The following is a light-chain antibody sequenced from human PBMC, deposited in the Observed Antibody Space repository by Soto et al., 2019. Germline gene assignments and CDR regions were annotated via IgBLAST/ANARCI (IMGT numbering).Light chain of an antibody. Sequence: QAVVTQEPSLTVSPGGTVTLTCGSSTGAVTSGHYPYWFQQKPGQAPRTLIYDTSNKHSWTPDRFSGSKSATSASLAITGLQAEDEVNYYCQSSDSSLSGSVVFGGGTKVTVL. CDR1: TGAVTSGHY. V-gene: IGLV7-46*01. CDR3: QSSDSSLSGSVV. J-gene: IGLJ2*01. CDR2: DTS.